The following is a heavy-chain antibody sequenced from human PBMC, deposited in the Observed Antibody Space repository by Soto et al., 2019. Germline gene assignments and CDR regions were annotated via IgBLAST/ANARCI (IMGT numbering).Heavy chain of an antibody. CDR1: GYTFTRDT. CDR3: ARGIATGQLDP. CDR2: INPDNGNT. J-gene: IGHJ5*02. D-gene: IGHD2-15*01. Sequence: VSVKVSCKASGYTFTRDTMNWVRQAPGQRLEWMGWINPDNGNTKSSQKFQDRVIITRDTSASTAYMDLSSLRSEDTAVYYCARGIATGQLDPWGQGTLVTVSS. V-gene: IGHV1-3*01.